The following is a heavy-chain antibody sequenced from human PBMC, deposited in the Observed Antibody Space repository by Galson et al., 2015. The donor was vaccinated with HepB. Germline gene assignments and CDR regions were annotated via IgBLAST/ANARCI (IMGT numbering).Heavy chain of an antibody. J-gene: IGHJ4*02. CDR3: ARARYGSSAPDF. Sequence: SVKVSCKASGFTFTSYGISWVRQAPGQGLEWMGWISPYNANTDYALKLQGRVIITADTSTNTVYMEMRSLSSDDTAVYYCARARYGSSAPDFWGQGTLVTVSS. D-gene: IGHD6-6*01. CDR2: ISPYNANT. CDR1: GFTFTSYG. V-gene: IGHV1-18*01.